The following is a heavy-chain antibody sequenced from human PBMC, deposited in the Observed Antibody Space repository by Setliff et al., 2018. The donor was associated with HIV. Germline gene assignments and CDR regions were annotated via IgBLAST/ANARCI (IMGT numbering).Heavy chain of an antibody. J-gene: IGHJ3*02. V-gene: IGHV4-39*01. Sequence: PSETLSLTCSVSGGSISTYHWGWIRQPPGKGLEWIGSIFYSGITYYNPSLKSRVTISVDTSKNQFSLNLTSVTAADTAVYYCARSKTFYDFWGGYYTHGAFKIWGLGTMVTVSS. CDR2: IFYSGIT. CDR3: ARSKTFYDFWGGYYTHGAFKI. D-gene: IGHD3-3*01. CDR1: GGSISTYH.